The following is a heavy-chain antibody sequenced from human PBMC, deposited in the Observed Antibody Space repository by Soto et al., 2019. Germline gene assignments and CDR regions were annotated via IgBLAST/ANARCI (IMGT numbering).Heavy chain of an antibody. V-gene: IGHV4-59*08. CDR3: VRKGIGSLHGLVDV. Sequence: QVQLQQSGPGLVKPSETLSLTCTVSSGPSSSHNWGWIRQSPGRGLEWIGYVYNTGGTSYNPSLKSLVTIAANTSANHTSLALGFATAADTAIYYCVRKGIGSLHGLVDVWGQGTTVSVPS. J-gene: IGHJ6*02. D-gene: IGHD1-26*01. CDR1: SGPSSSHN. CDR2: VYNTGGT.